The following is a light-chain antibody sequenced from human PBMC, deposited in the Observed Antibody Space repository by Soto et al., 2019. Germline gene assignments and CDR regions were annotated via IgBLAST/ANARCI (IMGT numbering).Light chain of an antibody. CDR1: QDIQNA. Sequence: DIQMTQSPSSLSASVGDRVTITCRASQDIQNALGWYQQKPGKAPKRLIYAASSLQSGVPSRFSGSRSGTEFTLTISSLQPEDFAIYYCLQHDSNVWTFGQGTKVEIK. CDR3: LQHDSNVWT. CDR2: AAS. J-gene: IGKJ1*01. V-gene: IGKV1-17*01.